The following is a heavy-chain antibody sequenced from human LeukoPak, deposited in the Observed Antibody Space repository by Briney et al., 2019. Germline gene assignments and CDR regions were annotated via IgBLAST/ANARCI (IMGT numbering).Heavy chain of an antibody. Sequence: SETLSLTCAVSGGSISSGGYSWSWIRQPPGKGLEWIGYIYHSGSTYYNPSLKSRVTISVDRSKNQFSLKLSSVTAADTAVYYCARGRSLAGVVILRDAFDIWGHGTMVTVSS. V-gene: IGHV4-30-2*01. CDR1: GGSISSGGYS. CDR2: IYHSGST. D-gene: IGHD3-3*01. CDR3: ARGRSLAGVVILRDAFDI. J-gene: IGHJ3*02.